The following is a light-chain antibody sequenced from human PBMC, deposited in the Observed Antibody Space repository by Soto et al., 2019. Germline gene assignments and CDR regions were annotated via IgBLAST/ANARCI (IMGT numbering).Light chain of an antibody. CDR2: SNN. V-gene: IGLV1-44*01. CDR3: AAWDDSLNGFYV. CDR1: SSNIGSNT. Sequence: SVLTQPPSAYGIPGQRVTISCSRSSSNIGSNTVNWYQQLPGTAPKLLIYSNNQRPSGVPDRFSGSKSGTSASLAISGLQSEDEADYYCAAWDDSLNGFYVFGTGTKVTVL. J-gene: IGLJ1*01.